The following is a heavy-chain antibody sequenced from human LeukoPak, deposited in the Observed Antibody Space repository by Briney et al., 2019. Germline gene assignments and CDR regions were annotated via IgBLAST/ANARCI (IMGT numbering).Heavy chain of an antibody. CDR2: IYWDDDK. CDR3: VHTVYYYDSSGYCRRNHFDY. J-gene: IGHJ4*02. Sequence: SGPTLVNPTQTLTLTCTFSGFSLSTSGVGVGWIRQPPGKALEWLALIYWDDDKRYGPFLKSRLTITKDTSKNQVVLTMTNMDPVDTATYYCVHTVYYYDSSGYCRRNHFDYWGQGTLVTVSS. V-gene: IGHV2-5*05. D-gene: IGHD3-22*01. CDR1: GFSLSTSGVG.